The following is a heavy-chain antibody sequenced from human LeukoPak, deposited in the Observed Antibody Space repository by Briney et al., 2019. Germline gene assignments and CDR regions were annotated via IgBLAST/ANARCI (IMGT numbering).Heavy chain of an antibody. Sequence: PGGSLRLSCAASGFTVSSNYMSWVRQAPGKGLEWVSVIYSGGSTYYADSVKGRFTISRDDAKSSLYVQMNSLRGEDTAVYYCARFGYSGWNLEYWGQGTLVTVSS. V-gene: IGHV3-66*01. J-gene: IGHJ4*02. CDR1: GFTVSSNY. CDR2: IYSGGST. D-gene: IGHD5-12*01. CDR3: ARFGYSGWNLEY.